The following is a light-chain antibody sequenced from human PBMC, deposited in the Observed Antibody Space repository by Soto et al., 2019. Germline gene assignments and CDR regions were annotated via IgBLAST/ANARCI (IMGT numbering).Light chain of an antibody. J-gene: IGLJ1*01. CDR3: CSYAGSYTYV. CDR2: DVS. V-gene: IGLV2-11*01. Sequence: QSALTQPRSVSGSPGQSVTISCTGTSSDVGGYNYVSWYQQHPGKAPKLMIYDVSKRPSGVPDRFSGSKSGNTASLTISGVQAEDEADDYCCSYAGSYTYVFGTGTKLTVL. CDR1: SSDVGGYNY.